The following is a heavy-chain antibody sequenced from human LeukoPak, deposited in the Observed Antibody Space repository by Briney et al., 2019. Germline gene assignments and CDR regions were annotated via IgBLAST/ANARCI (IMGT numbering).Heavy chain of an antibody. CDR3: AREAY. V-gene: IGHV3-7*05. CDR2: IKTDGSEK. Sequence: SGGSLRLSCAASGFTFNRLWMSWVRQAPGKGPEWVASIKTDGSEKHYADSARGRFTISRDNAKNSLYLQMNSLRAEDTALYYCAREAYWGQGTLITVSS. J-gene: IGHJ4*02. CDR1: GFTFNRLW.